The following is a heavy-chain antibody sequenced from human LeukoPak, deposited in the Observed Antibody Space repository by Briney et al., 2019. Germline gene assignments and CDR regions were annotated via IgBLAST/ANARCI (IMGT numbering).Heavy chain of an antibody. CDR1: GFTFDSYS. V-gene: IGHV3-23*01. J-gene: IGHJ4*02. CDR3: AKVGYGDYEGGD. Sequence: GGSLRLSCATSGFTFDSYSMSWVRQARQAPGKGLEWVSAISGSGGSTYYADSAKGRFTISRDNSKNTLYLQMNSLRAEDTAVYYCAKVGYGDYEGGDWGQGTLVTVSS. CDR2: ISGSGGST. D-gene: IGHD4-17*01.